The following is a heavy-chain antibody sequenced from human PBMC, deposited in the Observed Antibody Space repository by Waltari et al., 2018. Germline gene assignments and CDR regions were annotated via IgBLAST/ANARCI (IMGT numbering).Heavy chain of an antibody. D-gene: IGHD3-22*01. CDR3: AKDRAYYDSSGWAYYYYMDV. Sequence: QLVESGGALLQPGGSLRLSCAASGFTFSNHAMSWVRQAPGKGLEWVSAISGSGDITNYADSVEGRFTISRDNSKNTLYLQMNSLRAEDTAVYYCAKDRAYYDSSGWAYYYYMDVWGKGTMVTVSS. J-gene: IGHJ6*03. CDR2: ISGSGDIT. CDR1: GFTFSNHA. V-gene: IGHV3-23*04.